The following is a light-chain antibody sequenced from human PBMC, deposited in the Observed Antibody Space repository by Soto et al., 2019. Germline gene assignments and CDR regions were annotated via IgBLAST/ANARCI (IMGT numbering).Light chain of an antibody. CDR1: QGISSY. J-gene: IGKJ5*01. V-gene: IGKV1-9*01. Sequence: IQLTQSPTSLSSCLVDIVSITCRASQGISSYLVWYQQKAGKAPKLLIYSAYTLQSGVPSRFSGSGSGTDFTLTISSLQPQDFATYYCQQLNSYPITFGQGTRLEIK. CDR3: QQLNSYPIT. CDR2: SAY.